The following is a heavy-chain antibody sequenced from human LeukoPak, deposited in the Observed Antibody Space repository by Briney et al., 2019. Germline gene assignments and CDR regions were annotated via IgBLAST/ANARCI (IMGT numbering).Heavy chain of an antibody. J-gene: IGHJ4*02. CDR2: IYYSGST. CDR1: GGSISSYY. D-gene: IGHD1-14*01. Sequence: SETLSLTCTVSGGSISSYYWSWIRQPPGKGLEWIGYIYYSGSTNYNPSLKSRVTISVDTSKNQISLKLSSVTAADTAVYYCARVRNRVFDYWGQGTLVTVSS. CDR3: ARVRNRVFDY. V-gene: IGHV4-59*01.